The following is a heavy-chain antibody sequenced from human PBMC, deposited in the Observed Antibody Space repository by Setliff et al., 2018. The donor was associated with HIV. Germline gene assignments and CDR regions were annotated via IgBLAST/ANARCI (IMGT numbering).Heavy chain of an antibody. V-gene: IGHV1-46*01. Sequence: ASVKVSCKASGYTFTSYYMHWVRQAPGQGLEWMGIINPSGGSTSYAQKFQGRVTMTRDTSTSTVYMELSSLRSEDTAVYYCARDGPALDIVAVPAASVLGYYYYYMDVWGKGTTVTVSS. CDR3: ARDGPALDIVAVPAASVLGYYYYYMDV. J-gene: IGHJ6*03. CDR1: GYTFTSYY. D-gene: IGHD2-2*03. CDR2: INPSGGST.